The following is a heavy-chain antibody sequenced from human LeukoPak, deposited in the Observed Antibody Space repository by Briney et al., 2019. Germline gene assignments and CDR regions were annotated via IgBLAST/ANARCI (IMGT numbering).Heavy chain of an antibody. Sequence: SEPLSLTCAVSGGSFSGYYWSWIRQPPGKGLEWIGEINVGGSTNYGPSLKSRVTISVDTAKYQFSLTLTSVTAADTAVYYCARGRNYYDNSGYYSLIFDHWGQGTLVTVSS. J-gene: IGHJ4*02. CDR2: INVGGST. CDR3: ARGRNYYDNSGYYSLIFDH. V-gene: IGHV4-34*01. D-gene: IGHD3-22*01. CDR1: GGSFSGYY.